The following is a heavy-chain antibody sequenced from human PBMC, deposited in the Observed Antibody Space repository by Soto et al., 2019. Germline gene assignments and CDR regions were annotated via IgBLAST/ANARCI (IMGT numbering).Heavy chain of an antibody. CDR3: VRDLAN. CDR2: ITGSGDYK. Sequence: PGGSLRLSCAASGFTFSSYTMNWVRQAPGKGLEWVSSITGSGDYKYYADSLKGRFTISRDSAKNSLYLQVSGLRAEDTALYYCVRDLANWGQGTLVTVSS. V-gene: IGHV3-21*01. J-gene: IGHJ4*02. D-gene: IGHD3-3*02. CDR1: GFTFSSYT.